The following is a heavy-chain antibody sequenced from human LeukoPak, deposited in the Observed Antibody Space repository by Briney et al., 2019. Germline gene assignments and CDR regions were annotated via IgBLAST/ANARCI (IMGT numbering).Heavy chain of an antibody. V-gene: IGHV1-2*02. Sequence: GASVKVSCKASGYNFIAFYMHWVRHVPGQGLEWMGWINPNSGGTNYAQKFQGRVTMTRDTSINTAYMELTSLTSDDTAVYFCSRGPMVRGATSFEYWGQGTLVTVAS. CDR2: INPNSGGT. D-gene: IGHD3-10*01. J-gene: IGHJ4*02. CDR1: GYNFIAFY. CDR3: SRGPMVRGATSFEY.